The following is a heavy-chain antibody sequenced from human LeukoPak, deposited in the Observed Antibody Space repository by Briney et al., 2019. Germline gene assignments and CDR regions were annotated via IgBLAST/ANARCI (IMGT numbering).Heavy chain of an antibody. CDR1: GYTFTSYG. CDR3: ARRHRTYYYDSQGFDP. Sequence: ASVKVSCKASGYTFTSYGISWVRQAPGQGLEWMGWISAYNGNTNYAQKLQGRVTMTTDTSTSTAYMELRSLRSEDTAVYYCARRHRTYYYDSQGFDPWGQGTLVTVSS. J-gene: IGHJ5*02. CDR2: ISAYNGNT. V-gene: IGHV1-18*01. D-gene: IGHD3-22*01.